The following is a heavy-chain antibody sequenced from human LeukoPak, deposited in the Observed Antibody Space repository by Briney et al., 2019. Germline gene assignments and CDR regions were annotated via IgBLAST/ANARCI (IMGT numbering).Heavy chain of an antibody. CDR3: AKDTSSSWYGLIDY. Sequence: GGSLRLSCAASGFTFDDYAMHWVRQAPGKGLEWVSGISWNSGSIGYADSVKGRFTNSRDNAKNSLYLQMNSLRAEDTALYYCAKDTSSSWYGLIDYWGQGTLVTVSS. J-gene: IGHJ4*02. CDR1: GFTFDDYA. V-gene: IGHV3-9*01. CDR2: ISWNSGSI. D-gene: IGHD6-13*01.